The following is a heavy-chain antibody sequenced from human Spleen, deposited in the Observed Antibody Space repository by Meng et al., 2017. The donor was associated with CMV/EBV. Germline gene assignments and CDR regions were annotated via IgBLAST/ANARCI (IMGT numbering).Heavy chain of an antibody. V-gene: IGHV3-48*04. J-gene: IGHJ3*01. CDR2: IRSNISLI. Sequence: GESLKISCAASGFTFSKYRMNCVRQAPGKGLEWDSYIRSNISLIYYADSVKGLFCISRDNAGHSLYLQMNSLRAEDTALYYCAKSSVRDGFDLDAFVVWGQGTMVTVSS. D-gene: IGHD5-24*01. CDR1: GFTFSKYR. CDR3: AKSSVRDGFDLDAFVV.